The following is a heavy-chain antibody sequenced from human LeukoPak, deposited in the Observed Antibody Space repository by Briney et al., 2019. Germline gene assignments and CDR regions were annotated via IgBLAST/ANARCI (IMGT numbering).Heavy chain of an antibody. D-gene: IGHD1-26*01. Sequence: SETLSLTCTVSGGSISSSSYYWGWIRQPPGKGLEWIGSIYYSGSTYYNPSLKSRVTISVDTSKNQFSLKLSSVTAADTAVYYCARELTWEHFDALDIWGQGTMVTVSS. CDR2: IYYSGST. CDR3: ARELTWEHFDALDI. J-gene: IGHJ3*02. CDR1: GGSISSSSYY. V-gene: IGHV4-39*07.